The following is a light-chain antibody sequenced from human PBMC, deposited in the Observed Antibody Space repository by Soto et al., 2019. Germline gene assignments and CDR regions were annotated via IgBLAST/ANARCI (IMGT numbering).Light chain of an antibody. CDR1: SSNIGAGYD. CDR2: GNS. CDR3: QSYDSSLSAYV. Sequence: QSALAQPPSVSGAPGQKVTISCTGSSSNIGAGYDLHWYQQLPGTAPKLLLYGNSNRPSGGTVRFSGSKSGTSASLAITGLQAEDEADYYCQSYDSSLSAYVFGTGTKVTV. V-gene: IGLV1-40*01. J-gene: IGLJ1*01.